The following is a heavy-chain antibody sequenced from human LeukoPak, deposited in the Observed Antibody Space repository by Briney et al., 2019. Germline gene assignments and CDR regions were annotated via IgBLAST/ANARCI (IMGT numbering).Heavy chain of an antibody. CDR2: IIPIFGTA. J-gene: IGHJ4*02. CDR3: AREPGIAVAGYAFDY. Sequence: SVKVSCKASGGTFSSYAISWVRQAPGQGLEWMGGIIPIFGTANYAQKFQGRVTITADESTSTAYMELSSLRSEDTAVCYCAREPGIAVAGYAFDYWGQGTLVTVSS. D-gene: IGHD6-19*01. V-gene: IGHV1-69*13. CDR1: GGTFSSYA.